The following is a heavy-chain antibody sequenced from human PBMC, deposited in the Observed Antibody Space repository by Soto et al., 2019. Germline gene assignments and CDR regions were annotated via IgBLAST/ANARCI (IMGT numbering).Heavy chain of an antibody. CDR2: ISSSGSTI. J-gene: IGHJ2*01. D-gene: IGHD7-27*01. CDR1: GFTFSDYY. CDR3: ARALKTGSWYFDL. V-gene: IGHV3-11*01. Sequence: GGSLRLSCAASGFTFSDYYMSWIRQAPGKGLEWVSYISSSGSTIYYADSVKGRFTISRDNAKNSLYLQMNSLRAEDTAVYYCARALKTGSWYFDLWGRGTLVTVSS.